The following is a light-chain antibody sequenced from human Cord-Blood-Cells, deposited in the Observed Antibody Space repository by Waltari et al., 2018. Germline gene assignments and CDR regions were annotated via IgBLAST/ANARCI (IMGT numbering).Light chain of an antibody. CDR2: QDS. CDR1: TLGDKY. Sequence: SYELTQPPSVSVSPGQTASITSSGDTLGDKYACWYQQKPGQSPVLVIYQDSKRPSGIPERFSGSNSGNTVTLTISGTQAMDEAYYYCQAWDSSTYVFGTRTKVTVL. V-gene: IGLV3-1*01. J-gene: IGLJ1*01. CDR3: QAWDSSTYV.